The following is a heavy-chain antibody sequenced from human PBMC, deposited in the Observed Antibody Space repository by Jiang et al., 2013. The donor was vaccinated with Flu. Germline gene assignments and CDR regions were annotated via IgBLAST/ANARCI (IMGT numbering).Heavy chain of an antibody. V-gene: IGHV1-3*01. CDR3: AKDRREKFFDS. Sequence: CKASGCTFTFSAMHWVRQAPGQRLEWMGWINAGNGNTKYSENFQGRVTITRDTSASTAHMELSSLRSEDTAVYYCAKDRREKFFDSWGQGTLVTVSS. CDR2: INAGNGNT. CDR1: GCTFTFSA. D-gene: IGHD6-6*01. J-gene: IGHJ5*01.